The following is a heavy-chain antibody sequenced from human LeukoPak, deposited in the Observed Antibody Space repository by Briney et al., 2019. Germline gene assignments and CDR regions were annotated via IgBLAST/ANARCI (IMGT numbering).Heavy chain of an antibody. J-gene: IGHJ4*02. D-gene: IGHD3-16*01. CDR2: TYYR. CDR3: ARSISGLGD. Sequence: SQTLSLTFAISGDSVSSRQSPSRGLEWLGRTYYRYYAVSVKGRITISADTSKNQFSLQLNSVTPEDTAVYYCARSISGLGDWGQGTLVTVSS. V-gene: IGHV6-1*01. CDR1: GDSVSS.